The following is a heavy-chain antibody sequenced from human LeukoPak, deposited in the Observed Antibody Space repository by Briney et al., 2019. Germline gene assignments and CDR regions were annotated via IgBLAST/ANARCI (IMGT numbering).Heavy chain of an antibody. D-gene: IGHD3-10*02. J-gene: IGHJ6*03. CDR1: GFTFSSYE. CDR2: ISSSGSTI. Sequence: GGSLRLSCAASGFTFSSYEMNWVRQAPGKGLEWVSYISSSGSTIYYADSVKGRFTISRDNSKNTLYLQMNSLRAEDTAVYYCAKDSLFEGWYYYYYMDVWGKGTTVTISS. V-gene: IGHV3-48*03. CDR3: AKDSLFEGWYYYYYMDV.